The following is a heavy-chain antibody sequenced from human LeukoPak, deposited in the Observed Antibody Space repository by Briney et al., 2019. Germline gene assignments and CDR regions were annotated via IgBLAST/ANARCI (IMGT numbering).Heavy chain of an antibody. CDR1: GFTFSSYE. CDR3: ARGIWWELPYFDY. J-gene: IGHJ4*02. Sequence: GGSLRLSCAASGFTFSSYEMNWVRQAPGKGLEWVSYISSSGSTIYYADSVKGRFTISRDNAKSSLYLQMNSLRAEDTAVYYCARGIWWELPYFDYWGQGTLVTVSS. D-gene: IGHD1-26*01. CDR2: ISSSGSTI. V-gene: IGHV3-48*03.